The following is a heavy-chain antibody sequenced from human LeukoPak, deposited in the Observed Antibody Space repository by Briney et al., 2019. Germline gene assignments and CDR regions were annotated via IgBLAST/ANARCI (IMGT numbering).Heavy chain of an antibody. J-gene: IGHJ3*02. CDR1: GGSISSGSYY. D-gene: IGHD2-21*02. Sequence: SETLSLTCTVSGGSISSGSYYWSWIRQPAGKGLEWIGRIYTSGSTNYNPSLKSRVTISVDTSKNQLSLKLSSVTAADTAVYYCARHQRGDSDAFNIWGQGTMVTVSS. CDR3: ARHQRGDSDAFNI. V-gene: IGHV4-61*02. CDR2: IYTSGST.